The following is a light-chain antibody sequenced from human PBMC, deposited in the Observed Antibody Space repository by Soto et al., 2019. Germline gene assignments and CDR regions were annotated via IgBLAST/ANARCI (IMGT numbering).Light chain of an antibody. V-gene: IGLV1-51*02. Sequence: QSVLTQPPSVSAAPGQKVTISCSGSSSNIGNDYVSWYQQLPGTAPKLLISENNNRPSGIPDRFSGSKSGTSATLGITGLQTGDGADYYCGTWDSSLSAYVFGTGTKVTVL. CDR2: ENN. CDR1: SSNIGNDY. CDR3: GTWDSSLSAYV. J-gene: IGLJ1*01.